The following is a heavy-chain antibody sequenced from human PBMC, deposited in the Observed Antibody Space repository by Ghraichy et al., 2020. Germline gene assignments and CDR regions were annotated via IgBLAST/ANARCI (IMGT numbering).Heavy chain of an antibody. CDR2: FDPEDGET. CDR1: GYTLTELS. J-gene: IGHJ4*02. Sequence: ASVKVSCKVSGYTLTELSMHWVRQAPGKGLEWMGGFDPEDGETIYAQKFQGRVTMTEDTSTDTAYMELSSLRSEDTAVYYCATEGPYYDFWSGYLFYWGQGTLVTVSS. V-gene: IGHV1-24*01. CDR3: ATEGPYYDFWSGYLFY. D-gene: IGHD3-3*01.